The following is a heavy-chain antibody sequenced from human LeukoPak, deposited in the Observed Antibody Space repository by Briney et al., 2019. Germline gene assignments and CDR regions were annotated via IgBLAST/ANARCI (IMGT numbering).Heavy chain of an antibody. CDR2: ISAYNGNT. V-gene: IGHV1-18*01. D-gene: IGHD3-22*01. Sequence: ASVKVSCKASGYTFTSYGISWVRQAPGQGLEWMGWISAYNGNTNYAQKLQGRVTMTTDTSTSTAYMELRSLRSDDTAVYYCARDPQPDTMIVVRGAFDIWGQGTMGTVS. CDR1: GYTFTSYG. J-gene: IGHJ3*02. CDR3: ARDPQPDTMIVVRGAFDI.